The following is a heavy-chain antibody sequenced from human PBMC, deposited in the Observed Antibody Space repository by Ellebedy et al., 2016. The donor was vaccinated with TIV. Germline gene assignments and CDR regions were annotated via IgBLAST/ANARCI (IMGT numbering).Heavy chain of an antibody. D-gene: IGHD3-22*01. CDR1: GFTFSSYW. Sequence: GESLKISXAASGFTFSSYWMSWVRQAPGKGLEWVANIKQDGSEKYYVDSVKGRFTISRDNAKNSLYLQMNSLRAEDTAVYYCAAGSGYVIEHWGQGTLVTVSS. J-gene: IGHJ1*01. CDR2: IKQDGSEK. V-gene: IGHV3-7*03. CDR3: AAGSGYVIEH.